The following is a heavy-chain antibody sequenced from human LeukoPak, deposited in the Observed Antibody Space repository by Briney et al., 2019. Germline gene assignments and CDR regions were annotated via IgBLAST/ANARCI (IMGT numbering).Heavy chain of an antibody. CDR1: GGTFSSYA. CDR3: AQHPYCSSTSCYSSPIYNWFDP. J-gene: IGHJ5*02. V-gene: IGHV1-69*13. D-gene: IGHD2-2*02. Sequence: SVKVSCKASGGTFSSYAISWVRQAPGQGLEWMGGIIPIFGTANYAQKFQGRVTITADESTSTAYMELSSLRSEDTAVYYCAQHPYCSSTSCYSSPIYNWFDPWGQGTLVTVSS. CDR2: IIPIFGTA.